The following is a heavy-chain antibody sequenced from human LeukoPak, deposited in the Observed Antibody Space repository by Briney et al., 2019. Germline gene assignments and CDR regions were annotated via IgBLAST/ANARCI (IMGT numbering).Heavy chain of an antibody. CDR3: ARGGYSGYKNWFDP. J-gene: IGHJ5*02. Sequence: SVKVSCKASGGTFSSYAISWVRQAPGQGLEWMGGIIPISGTANYAQKFQGRVTITADESTSTAYMELSSLRSEDTAVYYCARGGYSGYKNWFDPWGQGTLVTVSS. CDR1: GGTFSSYA. CDR2: IIPISGTA. D-gene: IGHD5-12*01. V-gene: IGHV1-69*13.